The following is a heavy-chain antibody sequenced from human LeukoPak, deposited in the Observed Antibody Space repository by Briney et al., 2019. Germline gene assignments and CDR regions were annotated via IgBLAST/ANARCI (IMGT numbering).Heavy chain of an antibody. V-gene: IGHV1-2*06. CDR2: INPNSGGT. D-gene: IGHD3-10*01. Sequence: ASVKVSCKASGYTFTGYYMHWVRQAPGQGLEWMGRINPNSGGTNCAQKFQGRVTMTRDTSISTAYMELSRLRSDNTAVYYCAGNPNYYGSGSYSNWGQGTLVTVSS. CDR1: GYTFTGYY. J-gene: IGHJ4*02. CDR3: AGNPNYYGSGSYSN.